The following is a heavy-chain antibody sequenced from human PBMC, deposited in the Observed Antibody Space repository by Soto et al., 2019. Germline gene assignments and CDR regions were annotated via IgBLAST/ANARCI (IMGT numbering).Heavy chain of an antibody. CDR2: ISAYNGNT. J-gene: IGHJ4*02. CDR3: AGDWEKVLDTRTDY. CDR1: GYTFRNYG. D-gene: IGHD1-26*01. Sequence: ASVKVSCKASGYTFRNYGISWVRQAPGQGLEWMGWISAYNGNTYYAQKFQGRVTMTTDTSTNTAYMDLRSLISDDTAVYYCAGDWEKVLDTRTDYGGGGPRVTVPS. V-gene: IGHV1-18*01.